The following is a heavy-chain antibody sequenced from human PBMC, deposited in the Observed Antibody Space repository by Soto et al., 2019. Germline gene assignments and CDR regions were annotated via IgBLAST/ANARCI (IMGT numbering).Heavy chain of an antibody. Sequence: EVQLVESGGGLVEPGGSLRLSCAASGFSFSSYTMNWVRQAPGKGLEWVSFISTSSSDIHYADSVKGRFTISRDNAENSLYLQMNSLRADDTAVYYCARDGGGYATGWFGNWGQGTLVTVSS. CDR3: ARDGGGYATGWFGN. J-gene: IGHJ4*02. V-gene: IGHV3-21*01. CDR2: ISTSSSDI. D-gene: IGHD3-10*01. CDR1: GFSFSSYT.